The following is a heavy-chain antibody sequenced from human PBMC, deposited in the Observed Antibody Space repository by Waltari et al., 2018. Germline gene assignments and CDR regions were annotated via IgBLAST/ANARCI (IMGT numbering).Heavy chain of an antibody. J-gene: IGHJ5*02. CDR2: INPNSGGT. CDR3: FLPEMVVVPAAQPNWFDP. V-gene: IGHV1-2*02. Sequence: QVQLVQSGAEVKKPGASVKVSCKASGYTFTGYYMHWVRQAPGQGLEWMEWINPNSGGTNYAQKFQGRVTMTRDTSISTAYMELSRLRSDDTAVYYCFLPEMVVVPAAQPNWFDPWGQGTLVTVSS. D-gene: IGHD2-2*01. CDR1: GYTFTGYY.